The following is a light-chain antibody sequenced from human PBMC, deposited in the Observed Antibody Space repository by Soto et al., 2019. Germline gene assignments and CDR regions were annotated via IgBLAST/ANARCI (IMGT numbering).Light chain of an antibody. CDR1: QSISSSK. CDR3: QQYSNSPPLT. V-gene: IGKV3-20*01. J-gene: IGKJ4*01. Sequence: IVIPQSQATLSVSPGESATLSCSASQSISSSKLAWYQQKPGQAPRLLIKGASSRATGIPDRFSGSGSGTDFTLTISRLEPEDFAVYYCQQYSNSPPLTFGGGTKVDIK. CDR2: GAS.